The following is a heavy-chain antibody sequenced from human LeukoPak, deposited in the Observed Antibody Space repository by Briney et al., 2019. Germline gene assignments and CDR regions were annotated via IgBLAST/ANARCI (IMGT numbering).Heavy chain of an antibody. CDR2: IKQDGTEK. Sequence: GGSLRLSCAASGFTVSSNYMSWVRQAPGKGLEWVANIKQDGTEKFYLDSVRGRFTISRDSAKNSLYLQMNSLRDEDTAVFYCARGAAGMAYFDYWGQGTLVTVSS. V-gene: IGHV3-7*02. CDR1: GFTVSSNY. J-gene: IGHJ4*02. CDR3: ARGAAGMAYFDY. D-gene: IGHD5-18*01.